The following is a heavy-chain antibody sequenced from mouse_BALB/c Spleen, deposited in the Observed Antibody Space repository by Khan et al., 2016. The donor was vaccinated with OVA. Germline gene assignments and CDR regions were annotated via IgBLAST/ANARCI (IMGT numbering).Heavy chain of an antibody. Sequence: EVELVESGGDLVKPGGSLKLSCAASGFTFSTYGMSWVRQTPEKRLEWVATISTGGTYTYYPDSVKGRFTISRDNAKNTLYLQLSSLKSEDTAIYYCSRLAYYYNSEGFAYWGQGTLVTVS. CDR1: GFTFSTYG. D-gene: IGHD1-1*01. CDR3: SRLAYYYNSEGFAY. CDR2: ISTGGTYT. J-gene: IGHJ3*01. V-gene: IGHV5-6*01.